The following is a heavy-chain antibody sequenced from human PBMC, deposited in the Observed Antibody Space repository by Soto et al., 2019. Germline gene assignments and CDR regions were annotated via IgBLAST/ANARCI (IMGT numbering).Heavy chain of an antibody. CDR2: INPNSGGT. V-gene: IGHV1-2*04. D-gene: IGHD3-22*01. CDR1: GYTFTGYY. Sequence: ASVKVSCKASGYTFTGYYMHWVRQAPGQGLEWMGWINPNSGGTNYAQKFQGWVTMTRDTSISTAYMELSRLRSDDTAVYYCARGNMIVVVDDAFDIWGQGTMVTVSS. J-gene: IGHJ3*02. CDR3: ARGNMIVVVDDAFDI.